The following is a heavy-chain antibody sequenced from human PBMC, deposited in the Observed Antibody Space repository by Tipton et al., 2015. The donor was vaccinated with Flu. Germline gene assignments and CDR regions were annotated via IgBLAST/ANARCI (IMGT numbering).Heavy chain of an antibody. CDR1: GGSISSHY. D-gene: IGHD3-3*01. CDR3: ARSDFWSGSAKAFDI. CDR2: FYTSGTT. Sequence: TLSLTCTVSGGSISSHYWSWIRQPAGKGLEWIGRFYTSGTTNYNPSLKSRLTVSVDTSKNQFSLKLGSVTAADTAVYYCARSDFWSGSAKAFDIWGQGTMVTVSS. V-gene: IGHV4-4*07. J-gene: IGHJ3*02.